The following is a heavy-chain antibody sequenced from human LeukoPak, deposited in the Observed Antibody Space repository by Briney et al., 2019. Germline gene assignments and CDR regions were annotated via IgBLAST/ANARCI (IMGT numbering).Heavy chain of an antibody. CDR2: IYTSGST. CDR3: ARDFAVYCGGDCYAL. CDR1: GGSISSYY. J-gene: IGHJ4*02. V-gene: IGHV4-4*07. Sequence: PSETLSLTCTVSGGSISSYYWTWIRQPAGKGLEWIGRIYTSGSTNYNPSLKSRVTMSVDTSKNQFSLKLSSVTAGDTAVYYCARDFAVYCGGDCYALWGQGTLVTVSS. D-gene: IGHD2-21*02.